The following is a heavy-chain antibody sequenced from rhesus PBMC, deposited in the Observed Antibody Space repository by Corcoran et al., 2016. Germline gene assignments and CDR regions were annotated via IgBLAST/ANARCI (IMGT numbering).Heavy chain of an antibody. CDR2: ISGRSGST. V-gene: IGHV4-65*01. J-gene: IGHJ4*01. CDR3: ARDRPLAAAGTYYVDY. D-gene: IGHD6-25*01. CDR1: GGSISSSHW. Sequence: QVQLQESGPGLGKPSETLSLPCAVSGGSISSSHWWSWIRQPPGKGLEWIGYISGRSGSTYYNPSLKSRVTISTDTSKNQCSLKLSAVTAADTAVYYCARDRPLAAAGTYYVDYWGQGVLVTVSS.